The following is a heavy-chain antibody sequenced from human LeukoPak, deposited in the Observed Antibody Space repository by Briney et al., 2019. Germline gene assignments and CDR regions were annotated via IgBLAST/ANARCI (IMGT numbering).Heavy chain of an antibody. J-gene: IGHJ3*02. D-gene: IGHD3-3*01. CDR2: ISTSTTTI. CDR3: AKIPRGDHDSLNI. V-gene: IGHV3-48*01. Sequence: GGSLRLSCEASGFTFSSYSMNWVRQAPGKGLEWISYISTSTTTIYYANSVKGRFTISRDNSKNTLYLQMNSLRAEDTAVYYCAKIPRGDHDSLNIWGQGTMVTVSS. CDR1: GFTFSSYS.